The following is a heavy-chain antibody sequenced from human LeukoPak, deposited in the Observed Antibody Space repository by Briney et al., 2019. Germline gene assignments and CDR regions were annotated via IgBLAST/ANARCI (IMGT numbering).Heavy chain of an antibody. Sequence: GGSLRLSCAASGFTFDNYGINWVRQAPGKGLEWVSRIHWNGGRTGYADSVKGRFTISRDNSKNTLYLQMNSLRAEDTAVYYCAKDHTGTFDYWGQGTLVTVSS. CDR1: GFTFDNYG. D-gene: IGHD1-1*01. V-gene: IGHV3-20*04. CDR2: IHWNGGRT. J-gene: IGHJ4*02. CDR3: AKDHTGTFDY.